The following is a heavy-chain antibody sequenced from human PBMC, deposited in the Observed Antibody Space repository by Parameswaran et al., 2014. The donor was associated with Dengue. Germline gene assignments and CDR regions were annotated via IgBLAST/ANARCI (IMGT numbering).Heavy chain of an antibody. CDR2: ISNSGNTK. CDR3: ARDREWLGGLDY. CDR1: GFTFSSYT. V-gene: IGHV3-48*02. J-gene: IGHJ4*02. D-gene: IGHD6-19*01. Sequence: GSLRLSCAASGFTFSSYTMNWVRQAPGKGLEWVSYISNSGNTKYYADSVKGRFTISRDNAKKSLYLQMNSLGDEDTAVYYCARDREWLGGLDYWGQGTLVTVSS.